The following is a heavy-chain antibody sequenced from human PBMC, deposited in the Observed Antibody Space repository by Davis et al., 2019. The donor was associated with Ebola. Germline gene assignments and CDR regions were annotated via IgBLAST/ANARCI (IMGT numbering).Heavy chain of an antibody. V-gene: IGHV1-18*01. CDR1: GYSFTSYT. Sequence: ASVKVSCKASGYSFTSYTLHWVRQAPGQGLEWMGWISAYNGNTNYAQKLQGRVTMTTDTSTSTAYMELRSLRSDDTAVYYCAREGQQLGVSEYWGQGTLVTVSS. J-gene: IGHJ4*02. CDR2: ISAYNGNT. D-gene: IGHD6-13*01. CDR3: AREGQQLGVSEY.